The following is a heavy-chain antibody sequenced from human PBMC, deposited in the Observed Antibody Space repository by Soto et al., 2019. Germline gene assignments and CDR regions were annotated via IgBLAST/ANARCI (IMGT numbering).Heavy chain of an antibody. Sequence: EVQLVESGGGLVQPGGSLRLSCAASGFTFKNYWMSWLRQAPGKGLEWEANIKEDGSETYYVDFVKGRFTISRDNAKNSLYLQMNSLRAEDTAVYYCAKGGSWDLDYWGQGALVTVSS. D-gene: IGHD1-26*01. CDR3: AKGGSWDLDY. V-gene: IGHV3-7*01. J-gene: IGHJ4*02. CDR1: GFTFKNYW. CDR2: IKEDGSET.